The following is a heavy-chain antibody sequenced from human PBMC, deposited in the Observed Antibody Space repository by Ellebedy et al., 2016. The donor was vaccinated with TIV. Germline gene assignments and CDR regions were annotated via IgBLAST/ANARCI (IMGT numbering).Heavy chain of an antibody. CDR3: VRDTYGHTAPPFY. J-gene: IGHJ4*02. V-gene: IGHV3-49*03. CDR2: IAGKGYAGTT. D-gene: IGHD3-10*01. Sequence: GESLKISCTASGFTFGDYAMSWFRQPPGEGLEWVGFIAGKGYAGTTEYAASVKGRFTISRDDSNGIDYLQMNSLNSEDTAVYYCVRDTYGHTAPPFYWGQGTLVTVSS. CDR1: GFTFGDYA.